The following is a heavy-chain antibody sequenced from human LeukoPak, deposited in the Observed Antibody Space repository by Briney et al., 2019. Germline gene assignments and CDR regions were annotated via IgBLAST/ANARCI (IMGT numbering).Heavy chain of an antibody. V-gene: IGHV1-2*02. CDR3: ARLSRLIVVVPAARYNWFDP. D-gene: IGHD2-2*01. Sequence: ASVKVSCKASGYTFTGYYMRWVRPAPGQGLEWMGWINPNSGGTNYAQKFQGRVTMTRDTSISTAYMELSRLRSDDTAVYYCARLSRLIVVVPAARYNWFDPWGQGTLVTVSS. CDR1: GYTFTGYY. CDR2: INPNSGGT. J-gene: IGHJ5*02.